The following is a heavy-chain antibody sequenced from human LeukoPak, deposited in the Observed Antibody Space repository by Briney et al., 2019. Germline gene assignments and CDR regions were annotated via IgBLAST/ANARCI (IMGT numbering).Heavy chain of an antibody. CDR2: IIPIFGTA. CDR3: ARGGGDYYDSTNFDY. CDR1: GGTFSSYA. V-gene: IGHV1-69*13. Sequence: SVKVSCKASGGTFSSYAISWVRQAPGQGLEWMGGIIPIFGTANYAQKFQGRVTITADESTSTAYMELSSLRSEDTAVYYCARGGGDYYDSTNFDYWGQGTLVTVSS. J-gene: IGHJ4*02. D-gene: IGHD3-22*01.